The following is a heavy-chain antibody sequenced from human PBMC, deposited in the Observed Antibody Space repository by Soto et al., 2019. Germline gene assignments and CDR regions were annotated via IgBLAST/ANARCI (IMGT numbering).Heavy chain of an antibody. V-gene: IGHV4-39*01. D-gene: IGHD2-15*01. CDR1: GGSISSSSYF. J-gene: IGHJ5*02. CDR3: ARHRSDFWFDP. Sequence: QLQLQESGPGLVKPSETLSLTCTVSGGSISSSSYFWGWIRQPPGKGLEWIGSIYYSGSTYYNPALNSRVTVFVDTSKNQFSLKLNSVTAADTAVYYCARHRSDFWFDPWGQGTLVTVSS. CDR2: IYYSGST.